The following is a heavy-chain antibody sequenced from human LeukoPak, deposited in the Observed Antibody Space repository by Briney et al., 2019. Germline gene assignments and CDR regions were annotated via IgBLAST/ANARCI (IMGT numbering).Heavy chain of an antibody. Sequence: PGGSLRLSCAASGFTVSSNYMSWVRQAPGKGMEWVSVIYSGVSTYYADSVKGRFTISRDNSKNTLYLQMNSLIAEDTALYYCARDRRYYDSSGYYFHWYFDLWGRGTLVTVSS. CDR1: GFTVSSNY. D-gene: IGHD3-22*01. CDR2: IYSGVST. J-gene: IGHJ2*01. CDR3: ARDRRYYDSSGYYFHWYFDL. V-gene: IGHV3-53*01.